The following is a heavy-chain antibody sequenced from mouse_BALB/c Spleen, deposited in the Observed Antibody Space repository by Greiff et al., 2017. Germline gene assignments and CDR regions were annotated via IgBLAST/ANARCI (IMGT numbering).Heavy chain of an antibody. J-gene: IGHJ4*01. CDR1: GFSLTSYG. CDR3: ARKEDGYRLAMDY. Sequence: VMLVESGPGLVQPSQSLSITCTVSGFSLTSYGVHWVRQSPGKGLEWLGVIWSGGSTDYNAAFISRLSISKDNSKSQVFFKMNSLQADDTAIYYCARKEDGYRLAMDYWGQGTSVTVSS. V-gene: IGHV2-4-1*01. D-gene: IGHD2-3*01. CDR2: IWSGGST.